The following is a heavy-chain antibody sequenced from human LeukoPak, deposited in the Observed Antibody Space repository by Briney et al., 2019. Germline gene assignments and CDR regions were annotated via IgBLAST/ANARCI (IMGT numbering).Heavy chain of an antibody. CDR3: AKDLGGEGGSGFPGY. CDR1: GFTFSSYA. Sequence: PGGCLRLSCAASGFTFSSYAMSWVRQVPGKGLEWVSAISGSASDTYYADSVKGRFTISRDNSKSTLYLQMNSLRAEGTAVYYCAKDLGGEGGSGFPGYWGQGTLVTVSS. J-gene: IGHJ4*02. CDR2: ISGSASDT. V-gene: IGHV3-23*01. D-gene: IGHD3-10*01.